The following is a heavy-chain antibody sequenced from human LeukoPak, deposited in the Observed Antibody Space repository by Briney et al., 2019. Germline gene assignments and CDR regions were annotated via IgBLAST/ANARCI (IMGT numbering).Heavy chain of an antibody. J-gene: IGHJ4*02. Sequence: GASVKASCKASAYTFTGYYMHWVRQAPGQGLEWMGRINPGSGGTNYAQSFQGRVTMTRDTSISTAYMELSRLRSDDTAVYYCARAYCSDYTCFTDYWGQGTLVTVSS. CDR3: ARAYCSDYTCFTDY. V-gene: IGHV1-2*06. CDR2: INPGSGGT. D-gene: IGHD2-15*01. CDR1: AYTFTGYY.